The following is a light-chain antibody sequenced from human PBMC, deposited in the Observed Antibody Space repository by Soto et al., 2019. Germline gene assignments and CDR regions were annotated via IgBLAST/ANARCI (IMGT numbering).Light chain of an antibody. CDR2: EDN. CDR3: QSYDSSNWV. J-gene: IGLJ3*02. CDR1: SGSIASNY. V-gene: IGLV6-57*01. Sequence: NFMLTQPHCVSESPGKTVTISCTRSSGSIASNYVQWYQQRPGSSPTTVIYEDNQRPSGVPDRFSGSIDSPSNSASLTISGLKTEDEADYYCQSYDSSNWVFGGGTKLTVL.